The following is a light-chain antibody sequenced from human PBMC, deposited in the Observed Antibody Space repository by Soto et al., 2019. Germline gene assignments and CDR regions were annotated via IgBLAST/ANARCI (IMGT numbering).Light chain of an antibody. V-gene: IGKV3-15*01. Sequence: EIEMTQSPATLSLAPGERVTLSCRASESVSTNLAWYQQKAGQAPRLLIYGASTRATGIPASFSGSGSRTEFTLTISGLQSEDFAVYYCQQYSLWRTFGQGTKVEIK. CDR1: ESVSTN. CDR3: QQYSLWRT. J-gene: IGKJ1*01. CDR2: GAS.